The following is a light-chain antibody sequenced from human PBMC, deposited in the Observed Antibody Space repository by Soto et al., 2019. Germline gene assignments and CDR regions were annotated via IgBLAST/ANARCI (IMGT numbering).Light chain of an antibody. V-gene: IGKV4-1*01. CDR1: QSVLYSSNNKNY. CDR3: QQYYSTPWT. J-gene: IGKJ1*01. Sequence: DIVMTQSPDSLAVSLGERATINCKSSQSVLYSSNNKNYLAWYQQKPGKPPKLLFYWASTRESGVPDRFSGRGSGTDFTLTISSLQAEDVAVYYCQQYYSTPWTFGQGTQVEIK. CDR2: WAS.